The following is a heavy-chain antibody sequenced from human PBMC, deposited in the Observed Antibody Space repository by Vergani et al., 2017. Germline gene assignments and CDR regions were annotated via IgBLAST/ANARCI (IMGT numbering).Heavy chain of an antibody. Sequence: QVQLVESGGGVVQPGGSLRLSCAASGFTFSSYGMHWVRQAPGKGLERVAFIRYDGSNKYYADSVKGRFTISRDNSKNTLYLQMNSLRTDDTATYYCAKHFRGWGIDYWGQGTQVIVSS. J-gene: IGHJ4*02. CDR2: IRYDGSNK. D-gene: IGHD3-16*01. V-gene: IGHV3-30*02. CDR1: GFTFSSYG. CDR3: AKHFRGWGIDY.